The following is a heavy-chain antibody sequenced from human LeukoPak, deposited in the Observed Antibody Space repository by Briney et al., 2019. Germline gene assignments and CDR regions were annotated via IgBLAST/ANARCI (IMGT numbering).Heavy chain of an antibody. J-gene: IGHJ5*02. CDR1: GYSFTTYW. V-gene: IGHV5-51*01. D-gene: IGHD5-12*01. CDR2: IYPGDSDT. CDR3: ALVADHRRGNWFDP. Sequence: GESLKISCKGSGYSFTTYWIGWVRQMPGKGLEWMGIIYPGDSDTRYSPSFQGQVTISADKSINTAYLQWRSLKASDTAMYYCALVADHRRGNWFDPWGQGTLVTVSS.